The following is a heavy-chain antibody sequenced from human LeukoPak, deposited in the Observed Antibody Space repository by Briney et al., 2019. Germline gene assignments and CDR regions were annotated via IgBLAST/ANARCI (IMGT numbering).Heavy chain of an antibody. J-gene: IGHJ4*02. D-gene: IGHD4-17*01. CDR2: IYSGGYT. CDR1: GFTVSSNS. V-gene: IGHV3-53*01. Sequence: PGGSLRLSCAASGFTVSSNSMTWVRQAPGKGLEWVSVIYSGGYTYYADSVKGRFTISRDNSKNTLYLQMNGLRAEDTAIYYCARGDYGSDYRGQGTLVTVSS. CDR3: ARGDYGSDY.